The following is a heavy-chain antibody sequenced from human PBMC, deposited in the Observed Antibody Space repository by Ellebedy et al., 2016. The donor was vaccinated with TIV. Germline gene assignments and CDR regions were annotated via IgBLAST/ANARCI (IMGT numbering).Heavy chain of an antibody. CDR2: INHTGST. D-gene: IGHD3-16*01. Sequence: MPSETLSLTCSVSGDSIGSSYWSWIRQPPGKGLEWIGEINHTGSTNYNPSLKSRVTISVDTSKNQFSLKLRSVTAADTAVYFCARDNWGSLDLWGQGTLVTVSS. CDR1: GDSIGSSY. J-gene: IGHJ5*02. V-gene: IGHV4-34*01. CDR3: ARDNWGSLDL.